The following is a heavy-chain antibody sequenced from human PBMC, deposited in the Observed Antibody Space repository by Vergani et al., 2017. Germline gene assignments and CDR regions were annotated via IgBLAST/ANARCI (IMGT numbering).Heavy chain of an antibody. D-gene: IGHD3-10*01. V-gene: IGHV4-34*01. CDR2: INHSGST. CDR3: ARGRGYGSGSYYKPRIFDY. CDR1: GGSFSGYY. J-gene: IGHJ4*02. Sequence: QVQLQQWGVGLLKPSETLSLTCAVYGGSFSGYYWSWIRQPPGKGLEWIGEINHSGSTNYNPSLKSRVTISVDTSKNQFSLKLSSVTAADTAVYYCARGRGYGSGSYYKPRIFDYWGQGTLVTVSS.